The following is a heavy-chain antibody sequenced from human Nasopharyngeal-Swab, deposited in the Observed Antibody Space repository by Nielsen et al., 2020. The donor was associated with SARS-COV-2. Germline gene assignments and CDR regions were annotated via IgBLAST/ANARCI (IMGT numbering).Heavy chain of an antibody. CDR3: AKPTLPPWIQLWLPLYYYYGMDV. D-gene: IGHD5-18*01. Sequence: GESLKISCAASGFTFSSYAMSWVRQAPGKGLEWVSAISDSGGSTYYADSVKGRFTISRDNSKNTLYLQMNSLRAEDTAVYYCAKPTLPPWIQLWLPLYYYYGMDVWGQGTTVTVSS. CDR1: GFTFSSYA. V-gene: IGHV3-23*01. J-gene: IGHJ6*02. CDR2: ISDSGGST.